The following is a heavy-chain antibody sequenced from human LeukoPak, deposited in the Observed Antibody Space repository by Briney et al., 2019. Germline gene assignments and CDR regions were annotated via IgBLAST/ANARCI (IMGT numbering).Heavy chain of an antibody. CDR2: ISYDGSNK. CDR1: GFTFSSYA. D-gene: IGHD6-19*01. J-gene: IGHJ4*02. V-gene: IGHV3-30-3*01. CDR3: ARGGSSGWYLDY. Sequence: GGSLRLSCAASGFTFSSYAMHWVRQAPGKGLGWVAVISYDGSNKYYADSVKGRFTISRDNSKNTLYLQMNSLRAEDTAVYYCARGGSSGWYLDYWGQGTLVTVSS.